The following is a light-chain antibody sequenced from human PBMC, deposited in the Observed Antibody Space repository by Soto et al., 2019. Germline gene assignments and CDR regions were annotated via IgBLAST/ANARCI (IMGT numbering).Light chain of an antibody. CDR3: QQYDNWPPYT. CDR2: GAS. Sequence: EIVMTQSPATLSVSPGERATLSCRASQSVSSNLAWYQQKAGQAPRLLIYGASTRATGVPARFSGSGSGTEFTLTISSLQSEDFGVYYCQQYDNWPPYTFGQGTKLEVK. V-gene: IGKV3-15*01. CDR1: QSVSSN. J-gene: IGKJ2*01.